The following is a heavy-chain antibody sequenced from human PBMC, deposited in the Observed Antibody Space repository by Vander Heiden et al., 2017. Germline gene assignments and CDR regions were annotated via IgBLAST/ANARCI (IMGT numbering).Heavy chain of an antibody. CDR2: IFDSVST. Sequence: QVQLQESGPGLVKPSQTLSLTCTVSGDSVISGGYYWNWIRQHPGKGPEWIGYIFDSVSTYYNPSLKGRITISVDASQNQFSLKLTSVTAADTAVYYCARTILTTVIAPENAFDIWGQGTMVTVSS. CDR1: GDSVISGGYY. J-gene: IGHJ3*02. CDR3: ARTILTTVIAPENAFDI. D-gene: IGHD4-17*01. V-gene: IGHV4-31*03.